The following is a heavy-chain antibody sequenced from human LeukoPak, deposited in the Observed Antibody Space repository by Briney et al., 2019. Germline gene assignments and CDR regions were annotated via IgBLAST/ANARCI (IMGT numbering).Heavy chain of an antibody. CDR2: IYTSGST. J-gene: IGHJ4*02. Sequence: SQTLSLTCTVSGGSISSGSYYWSWIRQPAGKGLEWIGRIYTSGSTNYNPSLKSRVTISVDTSKNQFSLKLSSVTAADTAVYYCARARIYGYGSGPFDYWGQGTLVTVSS. CDR3: ARARIYGYGSGPFDY. D-gene: IGHD3-10*01. CDR1: GGSISSGSYY. V-gene: IGHV4-61*02.